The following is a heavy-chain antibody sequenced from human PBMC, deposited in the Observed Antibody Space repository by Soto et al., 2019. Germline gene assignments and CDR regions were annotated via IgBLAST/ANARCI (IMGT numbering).Heavy chain of an antibody. V-gene: IGHV3-30*18. Sequence: SLRLSCAASGFTFRNFGMHWVRQAAGKGLEWVAVISYDGTNKYYADSVRGRFTISRDNSKNTLYLQINSLKAEDTAVYYCAKAVPPFVVVTASDYWGQGTLVTVSS. CDR3: AKAVPPFVVVTASDY. CDR2: ISYDGTNK. D-gene: IGHD2-21*02. CDR1: GFTFRNFG. J-gene: IGHJ4*02.